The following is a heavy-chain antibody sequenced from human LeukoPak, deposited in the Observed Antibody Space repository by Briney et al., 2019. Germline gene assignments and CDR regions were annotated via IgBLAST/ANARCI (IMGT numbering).Heavy chain of an antibody. CDR2: IYYSGST. V-gene: IGHV4-59*01. Sequence: PSETLSLTCTVSGGSISSYYWSWIRQPPGKGLEWIGYIYYSGSTNYNPSLKGRVTISVDTSKNQFSLKLSSVTAADTAVYYCARTNYRGYYFDYWGQGTLVTVSS. D-gene: IGHD4-11*01. CDR1: GGSISSYY. J-gene: IGHJ4*02. CDR3: ARTNYRGYYFDY.